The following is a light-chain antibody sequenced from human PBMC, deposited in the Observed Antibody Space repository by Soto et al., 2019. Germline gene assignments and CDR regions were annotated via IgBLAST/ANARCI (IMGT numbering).Light chain of an antibody. Sequence: EIVMTQSPATLSVSPGERATLSCRASQSVRSDLAWYQQKPGQAPRLLIYDTSTRATGIPTRFSGSGSGTEFTLTISSVQSEDFAVYYCQQYNNRKTFGQGTKVEIK. CDR2: DTS. CDR3: QQYNNRKT. V-gene: IGKV3-15*01. J-gene: IGKJ1*01. CDR1: QSVRSD.